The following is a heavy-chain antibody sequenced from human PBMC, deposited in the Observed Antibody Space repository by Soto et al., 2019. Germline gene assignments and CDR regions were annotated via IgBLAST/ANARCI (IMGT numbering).Heavy chain of an antibody. J-gene: IGHJ3*02. CDR1: GLSVNNYW. V-gene: IGHV3-NL1*01. CDR3: AKSPGGYYSFDI. CDR2: ISWYGGST. D-gene: IGHD3-3*01. Sequence: GGSLRLSCAASGLSVNNYWMHWVRQTPGKGLEWVSLISWYGGSTYYADSVKGRFTISRYNSKNTLYLQMNSLRAEDTAVYYCAKSPGGYYSFDIWGQGTMVTVSS.